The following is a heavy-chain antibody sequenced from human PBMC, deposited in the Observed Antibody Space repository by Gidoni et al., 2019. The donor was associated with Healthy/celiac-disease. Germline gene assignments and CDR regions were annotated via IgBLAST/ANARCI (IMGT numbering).Heavy chain of an antibody. CDR3: AKHPNFQYSSGWYNAEYFQH. J-gene: IGHJ1*01. Sequence: EVQLLESGGGLVQPGGSLRLSCAASGFTFSSYAMSWVRQAPGKGLEWVSTINGGGGSTYYADSVKGRFTISRDNSKNTLYLQMNSLRAEDTAVYYCAKHPNFQYSSGWYNAEYFQHWGQGTLVTVSS. CDR1: GFTFSSYA. CDR2: INGGGGST. D-gene: IGHD6-19*01. V-gene: IGHV3-23*01.